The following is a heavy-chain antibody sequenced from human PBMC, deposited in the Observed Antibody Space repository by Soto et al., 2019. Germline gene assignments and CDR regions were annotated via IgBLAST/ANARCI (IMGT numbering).Heavy chain of an antibody. V-gene: IGHV1-69*01. D-gene: IGHD2-2*01. Sequence: QVQLVQSGAEVKKPGSSVKVSCKASGGTFSSYAISWVRQAPGQGLEWMGGIIPIFGTANYAQKFQGRVTITADESTSTAYMELRSLRSEDTAVYYCAREYIVVVPAASRGPRLYYYYGMDVWGQGTTVTVSS. J-gene: IGHJ6*02. CDR1: GGTFSSYA. CDR3: AREYIVVVPAASRGPRLYYYYGMDV. CDR2: IIPIFGTA.